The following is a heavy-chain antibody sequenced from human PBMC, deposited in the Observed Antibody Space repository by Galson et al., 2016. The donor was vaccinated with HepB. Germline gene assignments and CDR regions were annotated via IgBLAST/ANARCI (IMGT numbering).Heavy chain of an antibody. Sequence: SLRLSCAASGFHFSSYAMSWVRQAPGKGLEWVANIKQDGSEEYYLDSVKGRFTISRDNAKNSLFLQMNSLRAEDTAVYYCARHQLFYYHYGMDFWGQGTPVTVSS. D-gene: IGHD1-1*01. CDR1: GFHFSSYA. J-gene: IGHJ6*02. V-gene: IGHV3-7*01. CDR2: IKQDGSEE. CDR3: ARHQLFYYHYGMDF.